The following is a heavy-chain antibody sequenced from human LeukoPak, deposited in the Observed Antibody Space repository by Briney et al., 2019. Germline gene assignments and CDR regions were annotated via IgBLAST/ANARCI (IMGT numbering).Heavy chain of an antibody. Sequence: SETLSLTCTVSGGSISSYYWSWIRQPPGKGLEWIGYIYYSGSTNYNPSLKSRLTISVDTSKNQFSLKLSSVTAADTAVYYCARGTYSYGTEVWFDPWGQGTLVTVSS. D-gene: IGHD3-10*01. V-gene: IGHV4-59*01. CDR1: GGSISSYY. J-gene: IGHJ5*02. CDR3: ARGTYSYGTEVWFDP. CDR2: IYYSGST.